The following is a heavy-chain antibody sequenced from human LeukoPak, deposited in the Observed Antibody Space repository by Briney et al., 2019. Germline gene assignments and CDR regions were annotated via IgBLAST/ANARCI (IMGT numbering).Heavy chain of an antibody. J-gene: IGHJ4*02. CDR1: GGSINSHY. V-gene: IGHV4-59*08. D-gene: IGHD5-12*01. CDR2: TYYTGKK. CDR3: VRRDSGWNYFDY. Sequence: SETLSLTCAVSGGSINSHYWGGSRNPPEKGRQWIGDTYYTGKKNYNPSLKSRVTISLDTSKDHLSLSLTSVLAADTAMYYCVRRDSGWNYFDYWGQGILVTVSS.